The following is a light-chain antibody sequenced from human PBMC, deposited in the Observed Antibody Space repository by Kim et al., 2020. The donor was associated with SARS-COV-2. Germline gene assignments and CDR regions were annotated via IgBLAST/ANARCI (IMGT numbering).Light chain of an antibody. Sequence: SYELTQPPSVSVAPGKTARITCGGNNIGSKSVHWYQQKPGQAPVLVIYYDSDRPSGIPERFSGSNSGNTATLTISRVEAGDEADYYCQVWDRSSEHYIFG. CDR1: NIGSKS. CDR3: QVWDRSSEHYI. V-gene: IGLV3-21*04. J-gene: IGLJ1*01. CDR2: YDS.